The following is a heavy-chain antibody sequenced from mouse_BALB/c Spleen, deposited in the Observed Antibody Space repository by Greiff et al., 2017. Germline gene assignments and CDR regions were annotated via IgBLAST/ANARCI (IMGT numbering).Heavy chain of an antibody. CDR1: GFSLTSYG. V-gene: IGHV2-9*02. CDR2: IWAGGST. D-gene: IGHD2-3*01. CDR3: ASYDGYYYYAMDY. Sequence: VQLQQSGPGLVAPSQSLSITCTVSGFSLTSYGVHWVRQPPGKGLEWLGVIWAGGSTNYNSALMSRLSISKDNSKSQVFLKMNSLQTDDTAMYYCASYDGYYYYAMDYWGQGTSVTVSS. J-gene: IGHJ4*01.